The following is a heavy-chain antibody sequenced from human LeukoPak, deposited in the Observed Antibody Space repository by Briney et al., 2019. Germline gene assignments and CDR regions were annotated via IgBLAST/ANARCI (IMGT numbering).Heavy chain of an antibody. CDR1: GFTFSSYA. D-gene: IGHD2-15*01. CDR2: ISYDGSNK. V-gene: IGHV3-30-3*01. J-gene: IGHJ6*03. Sequence: GGSLRLSCAASGFTFSSYAMHWVRQAPGKGLEWVAVISYDGSNKYYADSVKGRFTISRDNSKNTLYLQMNSLRAEDTAVYYCARDGLPIQRSYYYYYMDVWAKGPRSPSP. CDR3: ARDGLPIQRSYYYYYMDV.